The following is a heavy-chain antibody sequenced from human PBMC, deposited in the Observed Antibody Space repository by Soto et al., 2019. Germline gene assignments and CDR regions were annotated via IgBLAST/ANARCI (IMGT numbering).Heavy chain of an antibody. Sequence: PSETLSLTCAVYGGSFSGYYWSWIRQPPGKGLEWIGEINHSGSTNYNPSLKSRVTISVDTSKNQFSLKLSSVTAADTAVYYCAGGYGDYEYYYYGMDVWGQGTTVTVSS. J-gene: IGHJ6*02. CDR1: GGSFSGYY. CDR2: INHSGST. V-gene: IGHV4-34*01. D-gene: IGHD4-17*01. CDR3: AGGYGDYEYYYYGMDV.